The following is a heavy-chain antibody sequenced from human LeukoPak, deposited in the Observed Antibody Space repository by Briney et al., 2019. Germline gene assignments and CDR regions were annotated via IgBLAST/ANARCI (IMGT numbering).Heavy chain of an antibody. Sequence: GGSLRLSCAASGFTFSSYAMSWVRQAPGKGLERVSAISGSGGSTYYADSVKGRFTISRDNSKNTLYLQMNSLRAEDTAVYYCWTLEMATTPSDYWGQGTLVTVSS. D-gene: IGHD5-24*01. CDR3: WTLEMATTPSDY. CDR1: GFTFSSYA. J-gene: IGHJ4*02. V-gene: IGHV3-23*01. CDR2: ISGSGGST.